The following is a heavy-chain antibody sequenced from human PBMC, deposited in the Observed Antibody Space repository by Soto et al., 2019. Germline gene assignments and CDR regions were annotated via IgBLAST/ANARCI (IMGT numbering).Heavy chain of an antibody. D-gene: IGHD5-12*01. Sequence: QVQLVQSGPEVKKPGASVKVSCKASGYSFTNYGISWVRQAPGQGLEWMGWISPYNGNTNDAQKFQDRVTMTTDTSTTTVYMELRSLISDDTAVYYCARDIFHWASVSGLFEYWGQGTLVTVSS. J-gene: IGHJ4*02. CDR3: ARDIFHWASVSGLFEY. CDR1: GYSFTNYG. V-gene: IGHV1-18*01. CDR2: ISPYNGNT.